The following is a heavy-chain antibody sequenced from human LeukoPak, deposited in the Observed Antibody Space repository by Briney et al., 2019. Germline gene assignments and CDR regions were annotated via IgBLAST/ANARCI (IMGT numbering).Heavy chain of an antibody. J-gene: IGHJ5*02. D-gene: IGHD6-19*01. V-gene: IGHV1-24*01. CDR1: GRTLSQFS. CDR3: AIRRLAVASAPFDH. Sequence: VASVKVSCKVSGRTLSQFSLQWVRQVPGKGLEWMGGSDPKDKTFYAQNFQGRVTLTEVTSTDTAYMELSSLIFEDTAVYYCAIRRLAVASAPFDHWGRGTLVTVSS. CDR2: SDPKDKT.